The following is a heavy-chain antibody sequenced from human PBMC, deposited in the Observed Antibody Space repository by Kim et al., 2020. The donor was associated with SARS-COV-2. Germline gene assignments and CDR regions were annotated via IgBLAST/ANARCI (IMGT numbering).Heavy chain of an antibody. CDR3: ARDDAAAGDY. J-gene: IGHJ4*02. Sequence: GTANSAQKFQGRVTITADESTSTAYMELSSLRSEDTAVYYCARDDAAAGDYWGQGTLVTVSS. V-gene: IGHV1-69*01. D-gene: IGHD6-13*01. CDR2: GTA.